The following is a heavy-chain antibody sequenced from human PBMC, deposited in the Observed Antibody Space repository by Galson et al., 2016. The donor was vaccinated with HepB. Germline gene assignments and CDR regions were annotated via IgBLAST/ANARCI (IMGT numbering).Heavy chain of an antibody. Sequence: SVKVSCKASGGTFNNYAISYVRQAPGQGLEWMGGIIPIFGSASYAQKFQGRVTITADESTRTAYMELTGLRSEDTGFYYCARSEPIYHSSGFGYDYWGQGPLVTVSS. CDR2: IIPIFGSA. J-gene: IGHJ4*02. CDR1: GGTFNNYA. D-gene: IGHD5-18*01. CDR3: ARSEPIYHSSGFGYDY. V-gene: IGHV1-69*13.